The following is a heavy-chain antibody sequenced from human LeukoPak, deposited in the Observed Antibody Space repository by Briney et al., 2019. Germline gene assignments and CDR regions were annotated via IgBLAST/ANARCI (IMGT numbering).Heavy chain of an antibody. V-gene: IGHV1-46*01. D-gene: IGHD5-24*01. Sequence: ASVKVSYKASGYTFTSYYMHWVRQAPGQGLEWMGIINPSGGSTSYAQKFQGRVTMTRDTSTSTVYMELSSLRSEDTAVYYCARDRQRWLQTGTEPHFDYWGQGTLVTVSS. CDR2: INPSGGST. J-gene: IGHJ4*02. CDR3: ARDRQRWLQTGTEPHFDY. CDR1: GYTFTSYY.